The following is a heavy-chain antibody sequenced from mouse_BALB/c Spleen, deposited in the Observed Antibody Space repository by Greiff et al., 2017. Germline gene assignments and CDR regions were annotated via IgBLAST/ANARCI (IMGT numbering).Heavy chain of an antibody. V-gene: IGHV3-1*02. D-gene: IGHD1-1*02. CDR2: IHYSGST. CDR1: GYSITSGYS. Sequence: DVKLQESGPDLVKPSQSLSLTCTVTGYSITSGYSWHWIRQFPGNKLEWMGYIHYSGSTNYNPSLKSRISIARDTSKNQFFLQLNSVTTEDTATYYCARGGNYYAMDYWGQGTSVTVSS. CDR3: ARGGNYYAMDY. J-gene: IGHJ4*01.